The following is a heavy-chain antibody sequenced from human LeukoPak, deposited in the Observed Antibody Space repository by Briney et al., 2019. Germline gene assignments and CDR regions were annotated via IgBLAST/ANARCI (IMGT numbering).Heavy chain of an antibody. D-gene: IGHD3-10*01. J-gene: IGHJ6*04. CDR1: GFTFSSYD. CDR3: AWEPRWFGDLYGMDV. V-gene: IGHV3-13*04. CDR2: IGTAGDT. Sequence: GGSLRLSCAAAGFTFSSYDMHWVRQATGKGLEWVSAIGTAGDTYFPGSVKGRFTISRENAKNSLYLQMNSLRPGDTAVYYCAWEPRWFGDLYGMDVGGKGTTVTVSS.